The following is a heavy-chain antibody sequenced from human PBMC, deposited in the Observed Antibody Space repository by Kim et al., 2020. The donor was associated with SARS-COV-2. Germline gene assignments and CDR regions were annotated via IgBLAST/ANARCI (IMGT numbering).Heavy chain of an antibody. CDR3: ARDPITMVRGVFLYYYYYGMDV. D-gene: IGHD3-10*01. J-gene: IGHJ6*02. Sequence: SQTLSLTCAISGDSVSSNSAAWNWIRQSPSRGLEWLGRTYYRSKWYNDYAVSVKSRITINPDTSKNQFSLQLNSVTPEDTAVYYCARDPITMVRGVFLYYYYYGMDVWGQGTTVTVSS. V-gene: IGHV6-1*01. CDR2: TYYRSKWYN. CDR1: GDSVSSNSAA.